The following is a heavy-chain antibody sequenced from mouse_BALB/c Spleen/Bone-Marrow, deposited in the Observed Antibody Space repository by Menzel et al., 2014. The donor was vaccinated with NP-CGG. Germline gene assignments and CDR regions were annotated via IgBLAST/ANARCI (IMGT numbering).Heavy chain of an antibody. V-gene: IGHV5-9-4*01. Sequence: EVKLVESGGGLVKPGGSLKLSCAASGFTFSDYAMSWVRQSPEKRLEWVAEISGGGSYTYYPDTVTGRFTISRDNAKNTLYIEMSSLKSEDTAIYYCARVSGTRCFDVWGAGTTVTVSS. CDR3: ARVSGTRCFDV. D-gene: IGHD4-1*01. CDR1: GFTFSDYA. J-gene: IGHJ1*01. CDR2: ISGGGSYT.